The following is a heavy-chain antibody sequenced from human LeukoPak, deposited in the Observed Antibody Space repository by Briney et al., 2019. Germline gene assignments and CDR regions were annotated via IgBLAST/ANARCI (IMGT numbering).Heavy chain of an antibody. Sequence: GGSLRLSCAASGFTFSSYGMHWVRQAPGKGLEWVAFIRYDGSNKYYADSVKGRFTISRDNSKNTLYLQMNSLRAEDMALYYCAKGVEAAAGTDYFDYWGQGTLVTVSS. CDR2: IRYDGSNK. D-gene: IGHD6-13*01. J-gene: IGHJ4*02. CDR1: GFTFSSYG. V-gene: IGHV3-30*02. CDR3: AKGVEAAAGTDYFDY.